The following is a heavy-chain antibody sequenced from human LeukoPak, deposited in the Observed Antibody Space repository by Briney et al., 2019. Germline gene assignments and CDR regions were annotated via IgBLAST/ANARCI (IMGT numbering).Heavy chain of an antibody. Sequence: GGSLRLSCAASGFTFDDYAMHWVRQAPGKGLEWVSGISWNSGSIGYADSVKGRFTISRDNAKNSLYLQMNSLRAEDMALYYCAKGSYYYDSSGYWSPFDYWGQGTLVTVSS. CDR1: GFTFDDYA. D-gene: IGHD3-22*01. J-gene: IGHJ4*02. V-gene: IGHV3-9*03. CDR2: ISWNSGSI. CDR3: AKGSYYYDSSGYWSPFDY.